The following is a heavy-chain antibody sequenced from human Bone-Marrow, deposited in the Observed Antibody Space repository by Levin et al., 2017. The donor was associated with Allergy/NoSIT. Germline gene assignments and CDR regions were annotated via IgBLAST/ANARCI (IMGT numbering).Heavy chain of an antibody. V-gene: IGHV1-2*02. J-gene: IGHJ4*02. Sequence: ASVKVSCKASGYTFTGHHIQWARQAPGQGLEWMAYINPYSGRATYSQTFQGRLNLTRDTSIATAYMELSGLRFDDTALYFCARSEYKNFPLDLWGQGTLVTVSS. D-gene: IGHD2/OR15-2a*01. CDR3: ARSEYKNFPLDL. CDR1: GYTFTGHH. CDR2: INPYSGRA.